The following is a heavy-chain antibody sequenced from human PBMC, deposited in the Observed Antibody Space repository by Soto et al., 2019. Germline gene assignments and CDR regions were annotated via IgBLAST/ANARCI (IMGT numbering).Heavy chain of an antibody. CDR1: GFTFSSYG. J-gene: IGHJ6*02. CDR3: AKDRTTVTYYYYYGMDV. D-gene: IGHD4-17*01. V-gene: IGHV3-30*18. CDR2: ISYDGSNK. Sequence: GGSLRLSCAASGFTFSSYGMHWVRQAPGKGLEWVAVISYDGSNKYYVDSVKGRFTISRDNSKNTLYLQMNSLRAEDTAVYYCAKDRTTVTYYYYYGMDVWGQGTTVTVSS.